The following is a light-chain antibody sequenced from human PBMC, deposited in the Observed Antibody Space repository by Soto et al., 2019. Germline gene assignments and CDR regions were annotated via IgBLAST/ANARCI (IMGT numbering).Light chain of an antibody. Sequence: QSVLTQPASVSGSPGQSITISCTGTSSGVGGYNYVSWYQEHPGKAPKLMIYDVSNRPSGVSNRFSGSKSGNTASLTISGLQAEDEADYYCSSYTTDSTYVVGTGTKVTVL. J-gene: IGLJ1*01. V-gene: IGLV2-14*01. CDR3: SSYTTDSTYV. CDR1: SSGVGGYNY. CDR2: DVS.